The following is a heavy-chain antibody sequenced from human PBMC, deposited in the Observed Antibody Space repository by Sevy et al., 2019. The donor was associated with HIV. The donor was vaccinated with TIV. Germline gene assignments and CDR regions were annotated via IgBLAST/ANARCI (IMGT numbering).Heavy chain of an antibody. V-gene: IGHV3-23*01. CDR1: GFTFSSYA. D-gene: IGHD3-9*01. CDR2: ISGSGGST. Sequence: GGSLRLSCAASGFTFSSYAMSWVRQAPGKGLEWVSAISGSGGSTYYADSVKGRFTNSRDNSKNTLYLQMNSLRAEDTAVYYCAKGPNYDILTGPPQGYYFDYWGQGTLVTVSS. J-gene: IGHJ4*02. CDR3: AKGPNYDILTGPPQGYYFDY.